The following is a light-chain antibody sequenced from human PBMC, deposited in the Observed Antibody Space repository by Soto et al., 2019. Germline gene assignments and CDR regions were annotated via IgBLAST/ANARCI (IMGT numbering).Light chain of an antibody. J-gene: IGKJ1*01. Sequence: VVTQSRGTLSLSPGERGTLSCRASQSVSSSYLAGYQQKPGQAPRLLIYGASSRATGIPDRFSGSGSGTDFTLTISRLEPEDFAVYYCQQYGSSVRTFGQGTKVDIK. V-gene: IGKV3-20*01. CDR3: QQYGSSVRT. CDR2: GAS. CDR1: QSVSSSY.